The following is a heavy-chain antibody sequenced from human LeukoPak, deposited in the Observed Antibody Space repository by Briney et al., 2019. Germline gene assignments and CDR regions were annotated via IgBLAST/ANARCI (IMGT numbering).Heavy chain of an antibody. CDR2: IIPIRGIA. CDR1: GGTFSSYA. Sequence: ASVKVSCKASGGTFSSYAISWVRQAPGQGLEWMGRIIPIRGIANYAQKFQGRVTITADKSTSTAYMELSSLRSEDTAVYYCARGVNFRGYYRDYYYGMDVWGQGTTVTVSS. CDR3: ARGVNFRGYYRDYYYGMDV. D-gene: IGHD3-22*01. J-gene: IGHJ6*02. V-gene: IGHV1-69*04.